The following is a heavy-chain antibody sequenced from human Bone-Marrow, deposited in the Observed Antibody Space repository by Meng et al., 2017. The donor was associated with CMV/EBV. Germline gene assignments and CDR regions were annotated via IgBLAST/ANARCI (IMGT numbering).Heavy chain of an antibody. CDR1: FSSYG. CDR2: IWNDGRNR. V-gene: IGHV3-33*01. CDR3: VVGAEDYYDSSGYYDAVGY. J-gene: IGHJ4*02. D-gene: IGHD3-22*01. Sequence: FSSYGIHWVRQAPGKGLEWVAVIWNDGRNRYYTDSVKGRFTISRDNSKNTLYSQMNSLRAEDTAVYYCVVGAEDYYDSSGYYDAVGYWGQGTLVTVSS.